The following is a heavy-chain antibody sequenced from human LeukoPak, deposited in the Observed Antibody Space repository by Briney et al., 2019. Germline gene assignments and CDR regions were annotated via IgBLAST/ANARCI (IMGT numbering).Heavy chain of an antibody. D-gene: IGHD5-12*01. CDR1: GGSISTYY. Sequence: SETPSLTCTVSGGSISTYYWSWIRQPPGKGLEWIGYIYYSGSTNYNPSLKSRVTISVDTSRDQFSLKLSSVTAADTAVYYCARVGSGYDWGYFDYWGQGTLVTVPS. CDR3: ARVGSGYDWGYFDY. CDR2: IYYSGST. V-gene: IGHV4-59*01. J-gene: IGHJ4*02.